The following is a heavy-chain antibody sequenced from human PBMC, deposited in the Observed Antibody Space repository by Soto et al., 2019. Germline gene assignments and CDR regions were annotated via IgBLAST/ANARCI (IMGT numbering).Heavy chain of an antibody. V-gene: IGHV1-18*04. D-gene: IGHD2-15*01. CDR1: GYTFTSYG. CDR3: ASPGYCSGGSCYGYYYGMDV. J-gene: IGHJ6*02. Sequence: GASVKVSCKASGYTFTSYGISWVRQAPGQGLEWMGWISAYNGNTNYAQKLQGRVTMTTDTSTSTAYMELRSLRSDDTAVYYCASPGYCSGGSCYGYYYGMDVWGQGTTVTVSS. CDR2: ISAYNGNT.